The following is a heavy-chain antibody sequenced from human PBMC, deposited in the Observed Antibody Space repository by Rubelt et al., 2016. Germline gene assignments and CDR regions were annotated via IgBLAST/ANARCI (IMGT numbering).Heavy chain of an antibody. CDR2: INYSGST. CDR1: SGSFSGYY. V-gene: IGHV4-34*01. J-gene: IGHJ4*02. D-gene: IGHD1-26*01. Sequence: QVQLQQWGAGLLKPSETLSLICAVYSGSFSGYYWTWIRQHPGKGLEWIGYINYSGSTYYNPSLKSRVTISVDTSKNQFSLKVDSVTAADTAVYYFARTYRYYSDYWGQGTLVTVSS. CDR3: ARTYRYYSDY.